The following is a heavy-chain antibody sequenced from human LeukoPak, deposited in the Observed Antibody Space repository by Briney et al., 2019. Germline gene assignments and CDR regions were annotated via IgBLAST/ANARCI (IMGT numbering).Heavy chain of an antibody. CDR2: ISRSSGTV. D-gene: IGHD1-1*01. V-gene: IGHV3-48*01. J-gene: IGHJ4*02. CDR1: GFTFSSYS. CDR3: ARALNLLDPVTLDY. Sequence: GGSLRLSCAASGFTFSSYSMNWVRQAPGKGLEWVSYISRSSGTVYYADSVKGRFTISRDNAKNSLYLQMNSLRAEDTAVYYCARALNLLDPVTLDYWGQGTLVTVSS.